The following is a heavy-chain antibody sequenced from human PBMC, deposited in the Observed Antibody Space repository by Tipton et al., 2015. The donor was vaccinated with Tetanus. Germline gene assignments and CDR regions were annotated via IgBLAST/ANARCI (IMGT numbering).Heavy chain of an antibody. J-gene: IGHJ5*02. CDR3: AKDSRHTGYDADL. CDR2: LYADVDVA. V-gene: IGHV3-23*03. CDR1: GFTLTNYA. Sequence: SLRLSCVASGFTLTNYAMSWVRQAPGKGLEWVSVLYADVDVAYYADSVRGRFIISRDKSENTLYLQMNSLRAGDTATYYCAKDSRHTGYDADLWGQGTLVAVSS. D-gene: IGHD5-12*01.